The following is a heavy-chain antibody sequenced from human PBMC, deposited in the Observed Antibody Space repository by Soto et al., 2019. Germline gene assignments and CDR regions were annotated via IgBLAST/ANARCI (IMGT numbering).Heavy chain of an antibody. CDR1: GYTFTGYY. CDR3: ARGGSQRHYYQAMDV. J-gene: IGHJ6*02. CDR2: INPNTGGT. V-gene: IGHV1-2*04. D-gene: IGHD1-1*01. Sequence: QVQLVQSGAEVKQPGASVKVSCKASGYTFTGYYIHWVRQAPGQGLEWVGWINPNTGGTNYAQKFQGWVTMTRDTSLYTAYMEPSRLKSDDTAAYYCARGGSQRHYYQAMDVWSQGTTVSVSS.